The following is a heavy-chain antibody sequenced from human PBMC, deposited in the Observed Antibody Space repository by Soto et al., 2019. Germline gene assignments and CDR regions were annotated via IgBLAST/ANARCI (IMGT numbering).Heavy chain of an antibody. J-gene: IGHJ5*02. CDR2: IYHGGTT. CDR1: GYSISSGSY. V-gene: IGHV4-38-2*02. D-gene: IGHD2-15*01. CDR3: ARDLRYCSGGSCYSENWFDP. Sequence: SETLSLTCTVSGYSISSGSYWAWIRQPPGKGPEWIASIYHGGTTFYNPSLKSRITISVDTSNNQFSLKLTSVTAADTAVYYCARDLRYCSGGSCYSENWFDPWGQGTLVTVSS.